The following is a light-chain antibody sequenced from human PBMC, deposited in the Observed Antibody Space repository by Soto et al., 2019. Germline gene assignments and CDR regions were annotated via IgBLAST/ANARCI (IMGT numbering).Light chain of an antibody. J-gene: IGKJ1*01. CDR1: QTIDSW. CDR2: KAS. V-gene: IGKV1-5*03. Sequence: DIQMTQSPSTLSASVGDRVTITCRASQTIDSWLAWYQQRPGKPPNLLIYKASTLANGVPSRFSGSGSGTEFTLTINSLQPDDFATYYCQQYHIYSGTFGQGTKVEIK. CDR3: QQYHIYSGT.